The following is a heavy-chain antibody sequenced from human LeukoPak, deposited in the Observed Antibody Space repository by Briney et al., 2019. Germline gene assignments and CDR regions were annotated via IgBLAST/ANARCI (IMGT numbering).Heavy chain of an antibody. J-gene: IGHJ4*02. D-gene: IGHD3-16*02. V-gene: IGHV4-4*07. CDR2: IYTSGST. CDR3: ASASWNNYRYFFY. CDR1: GGSITNYY. Sequence: SETLSLTCTVSGGSITNYYWSWIRQPAGKGLEWVGRIYTSGSTNYNPSLKGRVTMSIDTSKNQFSLKLSSVTAADTAVYHCASASWNNYRYFFYWGQGTLVTVSS.